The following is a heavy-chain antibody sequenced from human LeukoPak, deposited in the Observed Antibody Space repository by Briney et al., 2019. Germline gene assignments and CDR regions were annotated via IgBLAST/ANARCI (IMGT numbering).Heavy chain of an antibody. Sequence: GGSLRLSCAASGFIFKNHAMSWVRRAPGKGLEWVSATSGSGGTKFYADSVKGRFTISGDNSKDTLYLQMNSLRAEGTATYFCAKFPSYDSSGHDGFDVWGQGTRVTVSS. J-gene: IGHJ3*01. CDR3: AKFPSYDSSGHDGFDV. CDR2: TSGSGGTK. D-gene: IGHD3-22*01. CDR1: GFIFKNHA. V-gene: IGHV3-23*01.